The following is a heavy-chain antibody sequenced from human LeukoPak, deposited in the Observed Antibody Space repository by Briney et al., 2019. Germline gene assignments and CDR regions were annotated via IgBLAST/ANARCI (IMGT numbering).Heavy chain of an antibody. CDR2: IIPIFGTA. V-gene: IGHV1-69*13. Sequence: ASVKVSCKASGGTFSSYAISWVRQAPGQGLEWMGGIIPIFGTANYAQKFQGRVTITADESTSTAYMELSSLRSEDTAVYYCARVPMVYAIGDQGPPDYWGQGTLVTVSS. CDR1: GGTFSSYA. D-gene: IGHD2-8*01. CDR3: ARVPMVYAIGDQGPPDY. J-gene: IGHJ4*02.